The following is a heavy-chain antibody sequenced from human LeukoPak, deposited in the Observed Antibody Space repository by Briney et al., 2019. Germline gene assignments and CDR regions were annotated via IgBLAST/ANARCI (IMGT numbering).Heavy chain of an antibody. CDR2: ISWNSGSM. CDR1: GFTFDDYA. V-gene: IGHV3-9*01. J-gene: IGHJ4*02. D-gene: IGHD6-6*01. CDR3: AKAGGSSSPETYFDY. Sequence: GGSLRLSCAASGFTFDDYAMHWVRQAPGKGLEWVSGISWNSGSMGYADSVKGRFTISRDNAKNSLYLQMNSLRAEDTALYYCAKAGGSSSPETYFDYWGQGTLVTVSS.